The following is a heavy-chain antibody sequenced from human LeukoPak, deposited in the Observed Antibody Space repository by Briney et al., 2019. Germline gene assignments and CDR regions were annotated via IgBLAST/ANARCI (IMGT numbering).Heavy chain of an antibody. CDR2: ISSSTSTI. CDR1: GFTFSSYS. Sequence: GGSLRLSCAASGFTFSSYSMNWVRQAPGKGLEWVSYISSSTSTIYYAGSVKGRFTISRDNAKNSLYLQMNSLRVEDTAVYYCARKGEGSSSWYPYYYYMDVWGKGTTVTVSS. CDR3: ARKGEGSSSWYPYYYYMDV. V-gene: IGHV3-48*01. J-gene: IGHJ6*03. D-gene: IGHD6-13*01.